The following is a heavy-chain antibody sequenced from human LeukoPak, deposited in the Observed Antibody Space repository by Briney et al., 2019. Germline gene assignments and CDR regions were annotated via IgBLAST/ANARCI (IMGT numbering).Heavy chain of an antibody. V-gene: IGHV3-30-3*01. D-gene: IGHD6-6*01. CDR3: AKDLLSSIAARLEPHLDY. CDR1: GFTFSSYA. J-gene: IGHJ4*02. CDR2: ISYDGSNK. Sequence: GGSLRLSCAASGFTFSSYAMHWVRQAPGKGLEWVAVISYDGSNKYYADSVKGRFTISRDNSKNTLYLQMNSLGAEDTAVYYCAKDLLSSIAARLEPHLDYWGQGTLVTVSS.